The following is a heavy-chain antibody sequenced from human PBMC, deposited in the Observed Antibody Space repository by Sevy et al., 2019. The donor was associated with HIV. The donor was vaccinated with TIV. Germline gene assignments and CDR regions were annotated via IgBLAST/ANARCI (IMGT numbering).Heavy chain of an antibody. D-gene: IGHD3-10*01. Sequence: GGSLRLSCAASGFTFGKYWMSWVRQAPGKGLEWVANINQAGSEKYYVDSVKGRFTISRANGKNSLYLQMNSLRAEDTAVYYCARETGSSHSDYWGQGTLVTVSS. V-gene: IGHV3-7*01. CDR1: GFTFGKYW. CDR2: INQAGSEK. CDR3: ARETGSSHSDY. J-gene: IGHJ4*02.